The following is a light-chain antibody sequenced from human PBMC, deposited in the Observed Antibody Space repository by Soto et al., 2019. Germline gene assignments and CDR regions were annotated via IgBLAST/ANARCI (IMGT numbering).Light chain of an antibody. Sequence: DIQMTQSPSTLSASVGDRVTITCRASQSISSWLAWYQQRPGKAPKLLIYKASSLKSGVPSRFSGSGSGTEFTLTISSLQPDDFATYYCQQYNTYLRTFGQGTKVEIK. CDR1: QSISSW. J-gene: IGKJ1*01. CDR3: QQYNTYLRT. V-gene: IGKV1-5*03. CDR2: KAS.